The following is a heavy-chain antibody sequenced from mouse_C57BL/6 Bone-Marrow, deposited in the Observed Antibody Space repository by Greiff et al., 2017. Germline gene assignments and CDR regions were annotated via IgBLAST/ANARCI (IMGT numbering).Heavy chain of an antibody. Sequence: VQLKQPGAELVRPGSSVKLSCKASGYTFTSYWMHWVKQRPIQGLEWIGNIDPSDSETHYNQKFKDKATLTVDKSSSTAYMQLSSLTSEDSAVYYCARGGYYVSPAYWGQGTLVTVSA. D-gene: IGHD2-3*01. CDR1: GYTFTSYW. V-gene: IGHV1-52*01. CDR2: IDPSDSET. CDR3: ARGGYYVSPAY. J-gene: IGHJ3*01.